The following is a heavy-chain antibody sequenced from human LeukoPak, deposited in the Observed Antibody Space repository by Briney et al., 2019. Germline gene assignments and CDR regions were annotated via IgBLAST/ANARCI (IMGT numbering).Heavy chain of an antibody. J-gene: IGHJ4*02. CDR3: ARNHYDFWSGYYPFDC. CDR1: GGSVSSGSYY. CDR2: IYYSGST. V-gene: IGHV4-61*01. Sequence: SETLSLTCTVSGGSVSSGSYYWSWIRQPPGKGLEWIGYIYYSGSTNYNPSLKSRVTISVDTPKNQFSLKLSSVTAADTAVYYCARNHYDFWSGYYPFDCWGQGTLVTVSS. D-gene: IGHD3-3*01.